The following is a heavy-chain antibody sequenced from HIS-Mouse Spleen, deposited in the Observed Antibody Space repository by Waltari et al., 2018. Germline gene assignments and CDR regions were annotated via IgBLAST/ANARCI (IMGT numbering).Heavy chain of an antibody. J-gene: IGHJ4*02. V-gene: IGHV2-70*01. CDR1: GFSLSTSGMC. CDR3: ARIQEKKYCSGDCYDY. Sequence: TLTCTFSGFSLSTSGMCVSWIRQPPGKALEWLVLIDWDDDKYYSTSLKTRLTISKDTSKNQVVLTMTNMDPVDTATYYCARIQEKKYCSGDCYDYWGQGTLVTVSS. CDR2: IDWDDDK. D-gene: IGHD2-15*01.